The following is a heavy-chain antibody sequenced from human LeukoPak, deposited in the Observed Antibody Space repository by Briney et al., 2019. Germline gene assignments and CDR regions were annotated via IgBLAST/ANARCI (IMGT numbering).Heavy chain of an antibody. CDR1: GFTVSYNY. V-gene: IGHV3-53*01. D-gene: IGHD6-19*01. CDR2: IYSSGST. Sequence: GESLRLSXAASGFTVSYNYMSWVRQAPGKGLEWVSVIYSSGSTYYADSVKGRFTISRDNSKNTLYLQMNSLRAEDTAVYYCARGYSSGWYGGYWGQGTLVTVSS. CDR3: ARGYSSGWYGGY. J-gene: IGHJ4*02.